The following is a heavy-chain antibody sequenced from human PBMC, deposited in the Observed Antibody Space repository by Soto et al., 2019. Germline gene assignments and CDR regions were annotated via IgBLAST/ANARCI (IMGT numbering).Heavy chain of an antibody. D-gene: IGHD5-18*01. V-gene: IGHV1-69*02. CDR3: ARDTTY. Sequence: QVQLVQSGAEVKKPGSSVKVSCKASGGTFGTYTLTRARPAHGQGLEWMGRIIPYLDITDYAQKFQGRFTXXXXXXXXTXXMELNRLRSEDTAVYFCARDTTYWGQGTLVTVSS. CDR2: IIPYLDIT. J-gene: IGHJ4*02. CDR1: GGTFGTYT.